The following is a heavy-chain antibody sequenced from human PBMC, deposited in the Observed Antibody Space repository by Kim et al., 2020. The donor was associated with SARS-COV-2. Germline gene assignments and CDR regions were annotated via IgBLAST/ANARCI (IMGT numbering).Heavy chain of an antibody. V-gene: IGHV4-31*03. J-gene: IGHJ4*01. Sequence: SETLSLTCSVSGGSISSGDYYWSWIRQHPGKGLEWIGYIYYRGITYYSPSLKSRVTMSLDTPENQFSLKLNSVTAADTAVYSCGRANYYSTKDRGDYFD. D-gene: IGHD3-22*01. CDR1: GGSISSGDYY. CDR3: GRANYYSTKDRGDYFD. CDR2: IYYRGIT.